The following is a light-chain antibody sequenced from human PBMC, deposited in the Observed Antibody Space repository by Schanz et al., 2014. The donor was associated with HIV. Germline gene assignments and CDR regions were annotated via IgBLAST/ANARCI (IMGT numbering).Light chain of an antibody. CDR2: GNN. CDR3: YSYAGSRV. V-gene: IGLV1-44*01. Sequence: QSVLTQPPSASGTPGQRVTISCSGSSSNIGSNTVNWYQQLPGTAPKLLIYGNNQRPSGVPDRFSGSKSGTSASLAISGLQSEDEADYYCYSYAGSRVFGGGTKLTVL. CDR1: SSNIGSNT. J-gene: IGLJ3*02.